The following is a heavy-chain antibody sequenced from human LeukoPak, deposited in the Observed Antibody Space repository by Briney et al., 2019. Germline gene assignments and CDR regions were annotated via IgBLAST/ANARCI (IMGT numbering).Heavy chain of an antibody. CDR3: ARGPRWDPHFDY. CDR2: INPNSGDT. D-gene: IGHD1-26*01. J-gene: IGHJ4*02. CDR1: RYTFTGYY. V-gene: IGHV1-2*02. Sequence: ASVKVSCKASRYTFTGYYMHWVRQAPGQGLEWMGWINPNSGDTNSAQKFQGRATMTRDTSISTAYMELSRLRSDDTAVYYCARGPRWDPHFDYWGQGTLVTVSS.